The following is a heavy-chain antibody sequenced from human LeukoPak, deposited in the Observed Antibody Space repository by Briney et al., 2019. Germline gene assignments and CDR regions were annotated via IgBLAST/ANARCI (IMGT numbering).Heavy chain of an antibody. Sequence: GGSLRLSCAASGFTVTSNWIHWVRQAPGKGLVWVSRIDDAGSGTSYADSVKGRFTISRDTAKNTVYLQMNSLRVDATAVYYCATVFDLWGQGTLVTVSS. CDR3: ATVFDL. CDR2: IDDAGSGT. J-gene: IGHJ4*02. V-gene: IGHV3-74*01. CDR1: GFTVTSNW.